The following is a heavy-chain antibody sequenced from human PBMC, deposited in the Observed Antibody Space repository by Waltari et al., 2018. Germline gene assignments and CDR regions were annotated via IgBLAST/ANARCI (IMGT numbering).Heavy chain of an antibody. V-gene: IGHV1-69*02. CDR3: ARGGSGREAFDI. J-gene: IGHJ3*02. CDR2: IIPFLGIA. CDR1: GGTFSSYT. Sequence: QVQLVQSGAEVKKPGSSVKVSCKASGGTFSSYTISWVRQAPGQGLAWMGRIIPFLGIANYAQKFQGRVTITADKSTSTAYMELSSLRSEDTAVYYCARGGSGREAFDIWGQGTMVTVSS.